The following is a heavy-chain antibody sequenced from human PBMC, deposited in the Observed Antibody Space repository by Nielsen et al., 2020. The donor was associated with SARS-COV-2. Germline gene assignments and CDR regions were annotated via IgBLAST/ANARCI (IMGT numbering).Heavy chain of an antibody. Sequence: SETLSLTCTVSGGSISSGGYYWSWIRQPAGKGLEWIGRIYTSGSTNYNPSPKSRVTMSVDTSKNQFSLKLSSVTAADTAVYYCARVGDYGDSVDFDYWGQGTLVTVSS. CDR3: ARVGDYGDSVDFDY. J-gene: IGHJ4*02. V-gene: IGHV4-61*02. CDR1: GGSISSGGYY. CDR2: IYTSGST. D-gene: IGHD4-17*01.